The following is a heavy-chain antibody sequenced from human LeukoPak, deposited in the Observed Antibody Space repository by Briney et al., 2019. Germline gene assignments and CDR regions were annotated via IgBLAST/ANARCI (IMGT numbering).Heavy chain of an antibody. V-gene: IGHV3-48*03. D-gene: IGHD7-27*01. CDR2: ISSSGSTI. Sequence: PGGSLRLSCAASGFTFSSYEMNWVRQAPGKGLEWVSYISSSGSTIYYADSVKGRFTLSRDNARNSLYLQMNSLRAEDTAVYYCARGTGYCLDPWGQGTLVTVSS. CDR1: GFTFSSYE. CDR3: ARGTGYCLDP. J-gene: IGHJ5*02.